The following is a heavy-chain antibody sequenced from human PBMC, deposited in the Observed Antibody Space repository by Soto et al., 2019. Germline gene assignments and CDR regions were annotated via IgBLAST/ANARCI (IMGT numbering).Heavy chain of an antibody. CDR1: GGSFSGYY. CDR2: INHSGST. J-gene: IGHJ4*02. V-gene: IGHV4-34*01. Sequence: SETLSLTCAFYGGSFSGYYWSWIRQPPGKGLEWIGEINHSGSTNYNPSLKSRVTISVDTSKNQFSLKLSSVTAADTAVYYCARQGSSGWSLKGYFDYWGQGTLVTVSS. D-gene: IGHD6-19*01. CDR3: ARQGSSGWSLKGYFDY.